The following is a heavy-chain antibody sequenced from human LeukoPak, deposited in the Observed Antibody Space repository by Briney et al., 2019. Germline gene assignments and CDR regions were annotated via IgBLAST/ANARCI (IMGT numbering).Heavy chain of an antibody. D-gene: IGHD3-10*01. V-gene: IGHV3-7*01. CDR3: ARKRGYSYGSGSYYLFDY. Sequence: GGSLRLSCAASGFTFSSYWMSWVRQAPGKGLEWVANIKQDGSEKYYVDSVKGRFTISRDNAENSLYLQMNSLRAEDTAVYYCARKRGYSYGSGSYYLFDYWGQGTLVTVSS. CDR2: IKQDGSEK. CDR1: GFTFSSYW. J-gene: IGHJ4*02.